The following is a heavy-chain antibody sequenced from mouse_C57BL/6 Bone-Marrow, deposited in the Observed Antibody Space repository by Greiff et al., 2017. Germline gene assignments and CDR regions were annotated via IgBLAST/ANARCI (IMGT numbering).Heavy chain of an antibody. Sequence: VQLQQSGPELVKPGASVKMSCKASGYTFTDYVISWVKQRTGQGLEWIGEIYPGSGSTYYNEKFKGRATLTADESSNTAYMQFSSLTSEDSAVYFCERIGYVHYAWFAYWGQGTLVTVSA. CDR1: GYTFTDYV. CDR2: IYPGSGST. D-gene: IGHD2-1*01. CDR3: ERIGYVHYAWFAY. V-gene: IGHV1-77*01. J-gene: IGHJ3*01.